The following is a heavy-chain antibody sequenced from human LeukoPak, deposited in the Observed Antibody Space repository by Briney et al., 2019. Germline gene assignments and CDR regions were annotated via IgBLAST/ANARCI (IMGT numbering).Heavy chain of an antibody. D-gene: IGHD3-22*01. CDR3: ARDGIRGYYWAFDY. CDR2: IWYDGSNK. CDR1: GFTFSSYA. V-gene: IGHV3-33*08. Sequence: PGGSLRLSCAASGFTFSSYAMSWVRQAPGKGLEWVAVIWYDGSNKYYADSVKGRFTISRDNSKNTLYLQMNSLRAEDTAVYYCARDGIRGYYWAFDYWGQGTLVTVSS. J-gene: IGHJ4*02.